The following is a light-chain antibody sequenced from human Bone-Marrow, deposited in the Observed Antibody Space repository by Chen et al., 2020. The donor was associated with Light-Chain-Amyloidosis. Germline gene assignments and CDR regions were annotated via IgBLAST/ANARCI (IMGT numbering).Light chain of an antibody. V-gene: IGLV3-25*03. CDR2: RDT. J-gene: IGLJ2*01. CDR3: QSAYSSGPSEVL. Sequence: SYELTQPHTGSVSPGQTARITCSGDDLPTKYAYWYQQKPGQAPVLVIHRDTERPSGISERFSGSSSGTTAPLTISGVQAEDEADYHCQSAYSSGPSEVLFGGGTTLTVL. CDR1: DLPTKY.